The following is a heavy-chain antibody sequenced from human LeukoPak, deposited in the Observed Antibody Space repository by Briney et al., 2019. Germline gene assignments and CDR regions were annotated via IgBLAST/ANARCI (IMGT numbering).Heavy chain of an antibody. CDR3: ARSYGDPLFDY. J-gene: IGHJ4*02. V-gene: IGHV3-66*01. D-gene: IGHD4-17*01. Sequence: GGSLRLSCVGSGFTVSSNYMSWVRQAPGKGLEWVSVIYSSGSTFHADSVEGRFSISRDTSKNTLYLQMKSLRAEDTAVYYCARSYGDPLFDYWGQGTLVTVSA. CDR2: IYSSGST. CDR1: GFTVSSNY.